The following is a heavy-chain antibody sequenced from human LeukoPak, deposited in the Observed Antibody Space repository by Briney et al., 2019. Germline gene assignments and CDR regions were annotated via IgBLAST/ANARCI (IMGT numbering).Heavy chain of an antibody. CDR2: ISYDGSNK. Sequence: GGSLRLSCAASGFTFSSYAMHWVRQAPGKGLEWVAVISYDGSNKYYADSVKGRFTISRDNSKNTLYLQMNSLRAEDTAVYYCARAERHIVVVTANDAFDTWGQGTMVTVSS. D-gene: IGHD2-21*02. J-gene: IGHJ3*02. V-gene: IGHV3-30-3*01. CDR3: ARAERHIVVVTANDAFDT. CDR1: GFTFSSYA.